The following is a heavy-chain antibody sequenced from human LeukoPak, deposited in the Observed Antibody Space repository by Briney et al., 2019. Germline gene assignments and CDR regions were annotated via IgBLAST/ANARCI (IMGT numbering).Heavy chain of an antibody. V-gene: IGHV3-30*18. CDR2: ISYDGSNK. Sequence: GRSLRLSCAASGYTFSSYGMHWVREAPGKGLEWVTDISYDGSNKYYAESVKGRFTVSRNNSKNTLYLQMNILITEETAVYYCANASPYYYDCCGVHGGDYWGQGTLVTVSS. D-gene: IGHD3-22*01. CDR1: GYTFSSYG. CDR3: ANASPYYYDCCGVHGGDY. J-gene: IGHJ4*02.